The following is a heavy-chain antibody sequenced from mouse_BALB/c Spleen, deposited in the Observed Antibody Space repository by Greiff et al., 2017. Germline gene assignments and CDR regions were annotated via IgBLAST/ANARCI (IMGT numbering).Heavy chain of an antibody. CDR1: GFTFSSYA. CDR3: ARGDRYDERVFAY. CDR2: ISSGGST. Sequence: EVKLMESGGGLVKPGGSLKLSCAASGFTFSSYAMSWVRQTPEKRLEWVASISSGGSTYYPDSVKGRFTISRDNARNILYLQMSSLRSEDTAMYYCARGDRYDERVFAYWGQGTLVTVSA. D-gene: IGHD2-14*01. J-gene: IGHJ3*01. V-gene: IGHV5-6-5*01.